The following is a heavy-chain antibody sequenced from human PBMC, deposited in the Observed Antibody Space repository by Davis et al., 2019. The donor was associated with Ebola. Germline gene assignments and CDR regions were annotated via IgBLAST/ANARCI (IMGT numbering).Heavy chain of an antibody. CDR2: IYYSGST. V-gene: IGHV4-39*01. Sequence: SETLSLTCTVSGGSISSSSYYWGWIRQPPGKGLEWIGSIYYSGSTYYNPSLKSRVTISVDTSKNQFSLKLSSVTAADTAVYYCARLTYYDFWSGYYLDYWGQGTLVTASS. CDR1: GGSISSSSYY. J-gene: IGHJ4*02. D-gene: IGHD3-3*01. CDR3: ARLTYYDFWSGYYLDY.